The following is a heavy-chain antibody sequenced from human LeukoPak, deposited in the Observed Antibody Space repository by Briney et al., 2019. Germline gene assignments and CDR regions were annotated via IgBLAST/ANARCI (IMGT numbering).Heavy chain of an antibody. CDR1: GYTFTSYD. J-gene: IGHJ4*02. CDR3: ARLGGLRYFDSAYFDY. V-gene: IGHV1-18*01. Sequence: ASVKVSCKASGYTFTSYDINWVRQAPGQGLEWMGWISAYNGNTNYAQKLQGRVTMTTDTSTSTAYMELRSLRSDDTAVYYCARLGGLRYFDSAYFDYWGQGTLVTVSS. CDR2: ISAYNGNT. D-gene: IGHD3-9*01.